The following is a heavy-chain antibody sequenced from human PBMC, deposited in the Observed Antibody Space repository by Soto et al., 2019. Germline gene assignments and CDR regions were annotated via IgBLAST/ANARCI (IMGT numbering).Heavy chain of an antibody. CDR1: GYTFTGHY. CDR3: ARGRSGQIGVFY. CDR2: IGPESGAT. V-gene: IGHV1-2*02. Sequence: ASVKICCKASGYTFTGHYIHWVRQAPEQGPEWMGEIGPESGATRYAQKFQGRVTMTRDTSITTVYMELKNLSPDDTAVYYCARGRSGQIGVFYWGDGNTVT. J-gene: IGHJ4*01. D-gene: IGHD3-10*01.